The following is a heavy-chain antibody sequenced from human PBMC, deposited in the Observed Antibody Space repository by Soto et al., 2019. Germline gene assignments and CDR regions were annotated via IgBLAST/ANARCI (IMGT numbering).Heavy chain of an antibody. V-gene: IGHV4-31*03. CDR3: AKKQAGYFYGIDY. CDR1: GGSITSGGYY. CDR2: IYDSGST. J-gene: IGHJ4*02. Sequence: SETLSLTCTVSGGSITSGGYYWSWIRQHPGKGLEWLGYIYDSGSTFYNPSLKSRITLSVDTSKNQFSLKLSSVTVADTAVYFCAKKQAGYFYGIDYWGQGTLVTVSS. D-gene: IGHD3-10*01.